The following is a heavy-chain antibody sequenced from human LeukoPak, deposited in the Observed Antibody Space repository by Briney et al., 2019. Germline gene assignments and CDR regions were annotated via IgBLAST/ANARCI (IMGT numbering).Heavy chain of an antibody. V-gene: IGHV1-2*02. Sequence: ASVKVSCKASGYTFTGYYMHWVRQAPGQGLEWMGCVNPNSGDTNYAQKFQGSVTMTRDTSISTAYMELSRLRSDDTAVYYCASDILTGDNWFDPWGQGTLVTVSS. CDR1: GYTFTGYY. D-gene: IGHD3-9*01. CDR2: VNPNSGDT. J-gene: IGHJ5*02. CDR3: ASDILTGDNWFDP.